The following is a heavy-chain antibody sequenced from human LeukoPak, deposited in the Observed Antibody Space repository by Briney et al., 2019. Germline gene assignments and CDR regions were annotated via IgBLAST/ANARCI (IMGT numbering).Heavy chain of an antibody. CDR2: TYYRSKWYN. V-gene: IGHV6-1*01. Sequence: SQTLSLTCAISGDSVSSNSAAWNWIRQSPSRGLEWLGRTYYRSKWYNNYAVSVKSRITINPDKSKNQFSLKLISVAPEDTAVYYCARGRNWGESGFDYWGQGTLVTVSS. CDR3: ARGRNWGESGFDY. CDR1: GDSVSSNSAA. D-gene: IGHD7-27*01. J-gene: IGHJ4*02.